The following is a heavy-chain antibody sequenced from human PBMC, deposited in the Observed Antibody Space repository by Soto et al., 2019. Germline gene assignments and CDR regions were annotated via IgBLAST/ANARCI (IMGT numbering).Heavy chain of an antibody. CDR3: ARGSPFFVVQAAPFDY. CDR1: GYTFTSYD. J-gene: IGHJ4*02. D-gene: IGHD2-2*01. V-gene: IGHV1-8*01. Sequence: QVQLVQSGAEVKKPGASVKVSCKASGYTFTSYDINWVRQATGQGLEWMGWMNPNSGNTGYAQKFQGRVTMTRNTAISTAYMELSSLRSEDTAVYYCARGSPFFVVQAAPFDYWCQATLFTVSS. CDR2: MNPNSGNT.